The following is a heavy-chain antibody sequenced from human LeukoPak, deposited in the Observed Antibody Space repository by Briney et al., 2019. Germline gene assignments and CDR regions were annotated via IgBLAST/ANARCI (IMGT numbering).Heavy chain of an antibody. CDR1: GGSISSHY. J-gene: IGHJ5*02. D-gene: IGHD6-13*01. V-gene: IGHV4-59*11. CDR3: ARWLYSSSWSRCFDP. Sequence: SETLSLTCSVSGGSISSHYWTWLRQPPGKGLEWIGYIHNSGSINYNPSLKSRVTISVDTSRNQFSLKLTSVTAADTAVYYCARWLYSSSWSRCFDPWGQGTLVTVSS. CDR2: IHNSGSI.